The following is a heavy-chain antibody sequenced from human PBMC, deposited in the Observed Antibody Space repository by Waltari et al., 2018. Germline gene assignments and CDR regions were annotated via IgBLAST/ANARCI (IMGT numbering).Heavy chain of an antibody. J-gene: IGHJ4*02. CDR2: IRDKAKSYTL. Sequence: EVQLVESGGGLVQPGGSLRLSCAASGFSFRDHYMDWVRQAPGKGLEWVVRIRDKAKSYTLEYAASVKGRFIISRDDSMNSLYLQMNNLKTEDTAMYFCARGYCVSNSCYCGDSWGQGTLVTVSS. D-gene: IGHD2-2*01. CDR1: GFSFRDHY. V-gene: IGHV3-72*01. CDR3: ARGYCVSNSCYCGDS.